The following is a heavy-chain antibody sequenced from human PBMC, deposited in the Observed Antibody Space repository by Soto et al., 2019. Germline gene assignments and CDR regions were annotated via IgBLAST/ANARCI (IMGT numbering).Heavy chain of an antibody. V-gene: IGHV3-30*03. D-gene: IGHD2-8*02. CDR1: GFTVSTYG. CDR2: ISRDGGTK. J-gene: IGHJ4*02. Sequence: QVQLVESGGGVVQPGRSLRLSCAVSGFTVSTYGMHWVRQAPGKALEWVAVISRDGGTKYYADSVKGRFTISRDNSRNALLLEMNSLRGDDMAVYYCTGEVASGYWGQGTLVTVSS. CDR3: TGEVASGY.